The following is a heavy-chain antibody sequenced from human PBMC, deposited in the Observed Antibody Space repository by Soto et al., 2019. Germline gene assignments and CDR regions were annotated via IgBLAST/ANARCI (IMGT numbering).Heavy chain of an antibody. V-gene: IGHV4-34*01. D-gene: IGHD6-19*01. Sequence: SETLSLTCAVYGGSFSGYYWSWIRQPPGKGLEWIGEINHSGSTNYNPSLKSRVTISVDTSKNQFSLKLSSVTAADTAVCYCARYLAVAGTYYFDYWGQGTLVTVSS. CDR2: INHSGST. CDR1: GGSFSGYY. J-gene: IGHJ4*02. CDR3: ARYLAVAGTYYFDY.